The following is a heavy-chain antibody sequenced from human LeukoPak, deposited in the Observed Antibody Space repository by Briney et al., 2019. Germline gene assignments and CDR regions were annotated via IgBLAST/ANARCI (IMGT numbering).Heavy chain of an antibody. CDR1: GGSISSGDCY. J-gene: IGHJ6*03. Sequence: SETLSLTCTVSGGSISSGDCYWGWVRQPPGKGLEWIGSVFCNGDTYYNPSLKSQVTISVDTSKNQFSLTLSSVTAADTAVYYCARGLRGGYYYYYMDVWGIGTTVTVSS. V-gene: IGHV4-39*07. D-gene: IGHD3-10*01. CDR2: VFCNGDT. CDR3: ARGLRGGYYYYYMDV.